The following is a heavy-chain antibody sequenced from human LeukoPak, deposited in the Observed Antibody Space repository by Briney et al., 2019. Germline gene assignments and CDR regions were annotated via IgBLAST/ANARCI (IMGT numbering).Heavy chain of an antibody. Sequence: GGSLRLSCAASGFIFSSYSMTWVRQAPGKGLEWVSSISSSSTYIYYADSVKGRFTISRDNAKNSLYLQMNSLRAEDTAVYYCAGRYSYGKYYFDYWGQGTLVTVSS. V-gene: IGHV3-21*01. D-gene: IGHD5-18*01. CDR2: ISSSSTYI. CDR1: GFIFSSYS. CDR3: AGRYSYGKYYFDY. J-gene: IGHJ4*02.